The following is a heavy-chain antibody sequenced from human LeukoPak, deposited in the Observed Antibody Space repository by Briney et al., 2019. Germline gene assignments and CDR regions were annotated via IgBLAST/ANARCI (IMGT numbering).Heavy chain of an antibody. V-gene: IGHV1-2*02. Sequence: ASVKVSCKASGYTFTGYYMHWVRQAPGQGLEWMGWINPNSGGTNYAQKFQGRVTMTRDTSISTAYMELSRLRSDDTAVYYCARGLAVESTAGDYWGQGTLVTVSS. D-gene: IGHD6-19*01. CDR3: ARGLAVESTAGDY. J-gene: IGHJ4*02. CDR1: GYTFTGYY. CDR2: INPNSGGT.